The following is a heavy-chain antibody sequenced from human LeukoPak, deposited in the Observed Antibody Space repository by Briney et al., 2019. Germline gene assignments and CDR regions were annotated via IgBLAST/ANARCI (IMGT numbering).Heavy chain of an antibody. Sequence: GASLQISCKGSGYSFTSYWIGWVRQLPGKGLEWMGIIYPGDSDTRYSPSFQGQVTISADKSISTAYLQWSSLKASDTAMYYCASAYYYDSSGNGNWFDPWGQGTLVTVSS. CDR3: ASAYYYDSSGNGNWFDP. V-gene: IGHV5-51*01. CDR1: GYSFTSYW. J-gene: IGHJ5*02. CDR2: IYPGDSDT. D-gene: IGHD3-22*01.